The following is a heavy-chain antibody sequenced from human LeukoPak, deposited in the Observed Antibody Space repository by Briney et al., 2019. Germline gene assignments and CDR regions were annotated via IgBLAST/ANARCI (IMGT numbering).Heavy chain of an antibody. CDR3: AKENYGDSTGGRFQH. CDR2: IKQDGSEK. V-gene: IGHV3-7*03. D-gene: IGHD4-17*01. CDR1: GFTFSSYW. J-gene: IGHJ1*01. Sequence: GGSLRLSCAASGFTFSSYWMSWVRQAPGKGLEWVANIKQDGSEKYYVDSVKGRFTISRDNAKNSLYLQMNSLRAEDTAVYYCAKENYGDSTGGRFQHWGQGTLVTVSS.